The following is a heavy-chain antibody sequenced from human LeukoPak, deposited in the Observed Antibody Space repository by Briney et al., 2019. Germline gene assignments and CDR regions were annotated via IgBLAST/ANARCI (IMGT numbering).Heavy chain of an antibody. J-gene: IGHJ4*02. V-gene: IGHV3-21*01. CDR3: ARDLPYFYDSSGYYLDY. Sequence: PGGSLRLSCAASGFTFSSYSMNWVRQAPGKGLEWVSSISSSSSYIYYADSVKGRFTTSRDNAKNSLYLQMNSLRAEDTAVYFCARDLPYFYDSSGYYLDYWGQGTLVTVSS. CDR2: ISSSSSYI. CDR1: GFTFSSYS. D-gene: IGHD3-22*01.